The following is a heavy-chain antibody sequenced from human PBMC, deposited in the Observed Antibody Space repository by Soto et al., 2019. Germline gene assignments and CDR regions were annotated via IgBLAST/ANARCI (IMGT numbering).Heavy chain of an antibody. J-gene: IGHJ6*02. V-gene: IGHV1-3*01. CDR1: GYTFTSYG. CDR2: INPGNGNT. D-gene: IGHD1-26*01. CDR3: AKGGAIVAAGTRVYLYNAMDV. Sequence: GASVKVSCKASGYTFTSYGMNWVRQAPGRGLEWMGWINPGNGNTKYSQKFQGRVIIERDTSASTAYMELSSLRSDDTAEYYCAKGGAIVAAGTRVYLYNAMDVWGQGTTVTVSS.